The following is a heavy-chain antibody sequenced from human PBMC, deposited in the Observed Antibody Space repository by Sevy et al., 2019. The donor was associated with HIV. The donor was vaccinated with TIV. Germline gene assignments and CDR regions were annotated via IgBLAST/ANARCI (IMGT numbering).Heavy chain of an antibody. Sequence: GGSLRLSCAGTGFTFSSYVMSWVRQAPGKGLEWVAGISGSGSSTYYADSVRGRFTVSRDNSKNTLYLQMNRLRVEDTAVYFCAHGRGYSTPRVFDFWGQGTLVTFSS. CDR1: GFTFSSYV. J-gene: IGHJ4*02. CDR3: AHGRGYSTPRVFDF. D-gene: IGHD5-12*01. V-gene: IGHV3-23*01. CDR2: ISGSGSST.